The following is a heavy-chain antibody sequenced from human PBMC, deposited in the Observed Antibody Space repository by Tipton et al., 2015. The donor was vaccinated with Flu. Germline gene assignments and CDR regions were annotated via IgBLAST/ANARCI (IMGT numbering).Heavy chain of an antibody. CDR1: GFTFSHYW. CDR2: INQDGSEK. D-gene: IGHD3-16*01. V-gene: IGHV3-7*01. CDR3: ASSRVMAGYDI. Sequence: GSLRLSCATSGFTFSHYWMNWVRQAPGKGPEWVANINQDGSEKHYVESVKGRFTISRDNAKSTLHLQMNSLRVEDTALYYCASSRVMAGYDIWGQGTMVTVSS. J-gene: IGHJ3*02.